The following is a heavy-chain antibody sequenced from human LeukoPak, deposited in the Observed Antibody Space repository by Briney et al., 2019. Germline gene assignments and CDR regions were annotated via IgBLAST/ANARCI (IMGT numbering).Heavy chain of an antibody. D-gene: IGHD2-15*01. Sequence: ASVKVSCKASGYTFTGYYMHWVRQAPGQGLEWMGRINPNSGGTNYAQKLQGRVTMTTDTSTSTAYMELRSLRSDDTAVYYCASGYCSGGSCYSFDYWGQGTLVTVSS. J-gene: IGHJ4*02. CDR3: ASGYCSGGSCYSFDY. V-gene: IGHV1-2*06. CDR2: INPNSGGT. CDR1: GYTFTGYY.